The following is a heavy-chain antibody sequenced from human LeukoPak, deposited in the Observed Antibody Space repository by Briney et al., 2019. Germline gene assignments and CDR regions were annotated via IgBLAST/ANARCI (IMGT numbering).Heavy chain of an antibody. CDR3: ARPFAMYSRNNWFDP. CDR1: GGSISSYY. CDR2: IYYSGST. Sequence: SETLSLTCTVSGGSISSYYWSWIRQPPGKGLEWIGYIYYSGSTYYNPSLKSRVTISVDTSKNQFSLKLSSVTAADTAVYYCARPFAMYSRNNWFDPWGQGTLVTVSS. V-gene: IGHV4-59*08. D-gene: IGHD6-13*01. J-gene: IGHJ5*02.